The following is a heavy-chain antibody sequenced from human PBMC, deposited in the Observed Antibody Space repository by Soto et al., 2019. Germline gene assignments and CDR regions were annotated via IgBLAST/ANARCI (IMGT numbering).Heavy chain of an antibody. V-gene: IGHV2-5*02. CDR1: GFSLSTSGVG. Sequence: QITLKESGPTLVKPTQTLTLTCTFSGFSLSTSGVGVGWIRQPPGKALEWLALIDWDDDKRYSPSLKSRLTTTKDTSKNQVVLRMTSMDPVDTATYYCAHSITMFGVVIWEGWFDPWGQGTLVTVSS. CDR3: AHSITMFGVVIWEGWFDP. CDR2: IDWDDDK. J-gene: IGHJ5*02. D-gene: IGHD3-3*01.